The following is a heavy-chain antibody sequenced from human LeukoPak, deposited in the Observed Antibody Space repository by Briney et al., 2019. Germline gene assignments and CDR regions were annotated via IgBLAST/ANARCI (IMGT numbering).Heavy chain of an antibody. Sequence: SQTLSLTCTVSGGSISSGSYYWTWVRQHPGEGLEWIGYTYYTGNAYYNPSLESRVTISVDMSKNQISLKLGSVIAADTAVYYCAKGLATAQGESAMPLWGQGTLVTVSS. V-gene: IGHV4-31*03. CDR2: TYYTGNA. D-gene: IGHD2-2*01. J-gene: IGHJ4*02. CDR1: GGSISSGSYY. CDR3: AKGLATAQGESAMPL.